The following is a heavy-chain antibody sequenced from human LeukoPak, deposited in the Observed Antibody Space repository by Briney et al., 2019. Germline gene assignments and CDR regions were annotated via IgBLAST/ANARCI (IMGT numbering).Heavy chain of an antibody. CDR3: ARGPHCSGGSCYSPYYYYYMDV. D-gene: IGHD2-15*01. Sequence: PSQTLSLTCTVSGGSISSGDYYWSWIRQPPGKGLEWIGYIYYSGSTYYNPSLESRVTISVDTSKNQFSLKLSSVTAADTAVYYCARGPHCSGGSCYSPYYYYYMDVWGKGTTVTVSS. CDR1: GGSISSGDYY. J-gene: IGHJ6*03. CDR2: IYYSGST. V-gene: IGHV4-30-4*08.